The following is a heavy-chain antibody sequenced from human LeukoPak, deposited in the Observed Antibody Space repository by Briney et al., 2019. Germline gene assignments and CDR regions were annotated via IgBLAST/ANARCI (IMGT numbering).Heavy chain of an antibody. V-gene: IGHV3-30*03. Sequence: GGSLRLSCAASGFTFSSSGMHWVRQAPGKGLEWVAVISYDGSHKYYADSVKGRFTISRDNSENTLYLQMDSLRAEDTAVYYCARNPTATGTTGLYPTYWGQGTLVTVSS. CDR3: ARNPTATGTTGLYPTY. CDR1: GFTFSSSG. CDR2: ISYDGSHK. D-gene: IGHD1-7*01. J-gene: IGHJ4*02.